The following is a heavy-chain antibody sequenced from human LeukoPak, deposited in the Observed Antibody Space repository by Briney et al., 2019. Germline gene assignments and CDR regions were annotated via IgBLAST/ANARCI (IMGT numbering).Heavy chain of an antibody. J-gene: IGHJ4*02. CDR3: ARVVTAGSYYFDY. CDR1: GFTFSSYA. Sequence: PGGSLRLSCAASGFTFSSYAMHWVRQAPGKGLEWVANMRRDGNEIYYLDSVRGRFTISRDNAKNSLYLQMNSLRAEDTAVYYCARVVTAGSYYFDYWGQGTLVTVSS. D-gene: IGHD2-21*02. CDR2: MRRDGNEI. V-gene: IGHV3-7*03.